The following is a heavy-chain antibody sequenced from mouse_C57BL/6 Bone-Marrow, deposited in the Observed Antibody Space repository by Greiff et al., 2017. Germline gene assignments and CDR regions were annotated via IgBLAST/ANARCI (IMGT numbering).Heavy chain of an antibody. D-gene: IGHD2-3*01. CDR2: IDPEIGDT. Sequence: DVKLVESGAELVRPGASVKLSCTASGFNIKDDYIHWVKQRPEQGLEWIGWIDPEIGDTEYASKFQGKATITSATSSNTAYLQLSSLTSKDTAVYYCSSFDGNYFDYWGQGTPLTVAS. J-gene: IGHJ2*01. V-gene: IGHV14-4*01. CDR3: SSFDGNYFDY. CDR1: GFNIKDDY.